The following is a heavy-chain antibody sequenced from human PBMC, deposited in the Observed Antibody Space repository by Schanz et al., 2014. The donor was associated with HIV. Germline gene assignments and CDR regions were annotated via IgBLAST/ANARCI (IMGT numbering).Heavy chain of an antibody. Sequence: QLVQSGAEVKKPGTSVKVSCKASGFTFTSSAVQWVRQARGQRLEWIGWIVVGSGNTNYAQKFQERVTITRNTSISTAYMEVSRLRSDDTAVYYCASAGFDDSSGYPDYWGQGTLVTVSS. CDR2: IVVGSGNT. CDR1: GFTFTSSA. J-gene: IGHJ4*02. V-gene: IGHV1-58*01. D-gene: IGHD3-22*01. CDR3: ASAGFDDSSGYPDY.